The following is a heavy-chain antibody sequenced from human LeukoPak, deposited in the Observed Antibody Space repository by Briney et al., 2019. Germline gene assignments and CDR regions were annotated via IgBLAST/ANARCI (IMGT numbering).Heavy chain of an antibody. Sequence: GESLKISCKGSGYSFTSYWIGWVRQMPGKGLEWMGIIYPGDSDTRYSPSFQGQVTISADKSISTAYLQWRSLKASDTAMYYCARDRYDSSGYYYIWAIGAFFDYWGQGTLVTVSS. J-gene: IGHJ4*02. CDR1: GYSFTSYW. V-gene: IGHV5-51*01. CDR2: IYPGDSDT. CDR3: ARDRYDSSGYYYIWAIGAFFDY. D-gene: IGHD3-22*01.